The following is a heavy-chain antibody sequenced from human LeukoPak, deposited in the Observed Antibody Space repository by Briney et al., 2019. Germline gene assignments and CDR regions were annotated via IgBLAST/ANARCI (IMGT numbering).Heavy chain of an antibody. J-gene: IGHJ4*02. D-gene: IGHD2-2*01. CDR1: GFTFNSYA. CDR3: AKARDYCSSTNCYGEYYVDY. CDR2: ISASGGST. V-gene: IGHV3-23*01. Sequence: PGGSLRLSCAASGFTFNSYAMSWVRQAPGKGLEWVSAISASGGSTYYADSVKGRFTISRYKSKNTLYLQMNSLRAEDTAVYYCAKARDYCSSTNCYGEYYVDYRGQGTLVTVSS.